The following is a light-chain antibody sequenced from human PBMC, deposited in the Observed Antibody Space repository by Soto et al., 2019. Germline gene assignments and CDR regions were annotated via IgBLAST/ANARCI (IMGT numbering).Light chain of an antibody. CDR3: SSYAGSNRV. CDR2: EVN. Sequence: QSALTQPPSASGSPGQSVTISCTGTSSDVGGYNYVSWYQQHPGKAPKLMIYEVNKRPSGVPDRFFGSKSGNTASLTVTGLQAEDEADYYCSSYAGSNRVFGGGTKVTVL. V-gene: IGLV2-8*01. J-gene: IGLJ3*02. CDR1: SSDVGGYNY.